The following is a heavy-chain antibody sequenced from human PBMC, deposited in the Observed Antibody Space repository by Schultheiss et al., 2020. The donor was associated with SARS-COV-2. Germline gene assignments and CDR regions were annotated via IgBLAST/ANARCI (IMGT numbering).Heavy chain of an antibody. CDR3: ARSVWGGTVG. D-gene: IGHD3-16*01. Sequence: SETLSLTCTVSGGSISSYYWNWIRQPAGKGLEWIGYIFYNGSTNYNPSLKSRVTISVDTSKNQFSLKLSSVTAADTAVYYCARSVWGGTVGWGQGTLVTVSS. J-gene: IGHJ4*02. V-gene: IGHV4-59*01. CDR1: GGSISSYY. CDR2: IFYNGST.